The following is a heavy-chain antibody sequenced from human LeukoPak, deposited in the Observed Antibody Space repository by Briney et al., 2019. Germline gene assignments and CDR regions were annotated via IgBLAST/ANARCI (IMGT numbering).Heavy chain of an antibody. CDR2: IRSKAYGGPT. J-gene: IGHJ3*02. CDR1: GFTFSTHA. CDR3: TRDRISDAFDI. Sequence: GGSLRLSRVTSGFTFSTHALSWVRQAPGKGLGGVGFIRSKAYGGPTEYAASVKGRFNISRDDSKSIAYLQMNSLKTEETALCYSTRDRISDAFDIWGQGTMVTVSS. V-gene: IGHV3-49*04.